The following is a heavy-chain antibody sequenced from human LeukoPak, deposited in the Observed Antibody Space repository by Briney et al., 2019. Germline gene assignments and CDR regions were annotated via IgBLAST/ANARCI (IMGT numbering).Heavy chain of an antibody. V-gene: IGHV4-31*11. D-gene: IGHD2-21*02. Sequence: SETLSPTCAVYGGSFSGYYWSWIRQHPGKGLEWIGYIYYSGSTYYNPSLKSRVTISVDTSKNQFSLKLSSVTAADTAVYYCARVVKGCGGDCYQYYFDYWGQGTLVTVSS. CDR2: IYYSGST. J-gene: IGHJ4*02. CDR1: GGSFSGYY. CDR3: ARVVKGCGGDCYQYYFDY.